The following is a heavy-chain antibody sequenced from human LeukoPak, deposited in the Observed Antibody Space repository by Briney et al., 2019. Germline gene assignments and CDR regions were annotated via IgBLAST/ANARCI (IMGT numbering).Heavy chain of an antibody. CDR2: IIPIFGTA. D-gene: IGHD3-22*01. CDR1: GGTFSSYA. CDR3: ARALIDDSSGYYYPSY. J-gene: IGHJ4*02. V-gene: IGHV1-69*13. Sequence: SVKVSCKASGGTFSSYAISWVRQAPGQGLEWMGGIIPIFGTANYAQKFQGRVTITADESTSTAYMELSSLRSEDTAVYYCARALIDDSSGYYYPSYWGQGTLVTVSS.